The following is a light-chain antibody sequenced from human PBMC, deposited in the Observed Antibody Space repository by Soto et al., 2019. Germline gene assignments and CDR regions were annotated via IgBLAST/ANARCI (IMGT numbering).Light chain of an antibody. J-gene: IGLJ1*01. V-gene: IGLV1-47*01. CDR3: AGWDDSLSGLV. CDR1: SSNIGTNY. Sequence: QSVLTQLPSASGTPGQRVTISCSGGSSNIGTNYVYSYQHLPGTAPKLLIYRNNQRPSGVPDRFSGSKSGTTASLAISGLRSEDEADYYCAGWDDSLSGLVFGTGTKVTVL. CDR2: RNN.